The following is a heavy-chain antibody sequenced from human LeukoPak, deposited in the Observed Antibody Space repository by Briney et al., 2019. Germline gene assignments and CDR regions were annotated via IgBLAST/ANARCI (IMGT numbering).Heavy chain of an antibody. CDR1: GYTFTIYG. V-gene: IGHV1-18*01. J-gene: IGHJ4*02. Sequence: ASVNVSCNASGYTFTIYGITWGRQAPAQGLELMCWISAYNGNTNYAQKLQGRGTMTTDTSTSKAYMELRSLRSDDTAVDYYSRVQVGGYGMALGYWGQGPCSPSPQ. D-gene: IGHD1-26*01. CDR2: ISAYNGNT. CDR3: SRVQVGGYGMALGY.